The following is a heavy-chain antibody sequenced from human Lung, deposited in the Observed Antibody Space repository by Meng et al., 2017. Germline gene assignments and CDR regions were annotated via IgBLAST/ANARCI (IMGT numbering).Heavy chain of an antibody. CDR2: IYNSGST. V-gene: IGHV4-30-4*01. J-gene: IGHJ2*01. CDR3: ARGQKGYFDL. Sequence: QVQLQESGPGLVQPSQTLSLNCTVSGGSISSSNYYWSWIRQPQGKGLEWSGHIYNSGSTYYNPSLKSRITISVDTSKNQFSLKLSSVTAADTAVYYCARGQKGYFDLWGRGTLVTVSS. CDR1: GGSISSSNYY.